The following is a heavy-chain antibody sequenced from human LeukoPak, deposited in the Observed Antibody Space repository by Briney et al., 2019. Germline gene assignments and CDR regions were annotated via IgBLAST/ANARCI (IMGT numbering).Heavy chain of an antibody. Sequence: SETLSLTCSVSGVSINDHYWTWVRQPAGRGLEWIGHIYISGSTDYNPSLKSRVTLSVDMSKNQFSLRLTSVTAADTAVYYCARRASVVGATDYWGQGTLVTVSS. CDR1: GVSINDHY. J-gene: IGHJ4*02. CDR2: IYISGST. CDR3: ARRASVVGATDY. D-gene: IGHD1-26*01. V-gene: IGHV4-4*07.